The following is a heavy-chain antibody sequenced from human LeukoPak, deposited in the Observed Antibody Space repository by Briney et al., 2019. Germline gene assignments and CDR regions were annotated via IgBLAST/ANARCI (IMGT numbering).Heavy chain of an antibody. CDR3: AICYYYDSSGYYN. J-gene: IGHJ4*02. D-gene: IGHD3-22*01. CDR1: GYTFATNW. CDR2: ISAYNGNT. Sequence: GESLKISCKGSGYTFATNWIGWVRQIPGKGLEWMGWISAYNGNTNYAQKLQGRVTMTTDTSTSTAYMELRSLRSDDTAVYYCAICYYYDSSGYYNWGQGTLVTVSS. V-gene: IGHV1-18*04.